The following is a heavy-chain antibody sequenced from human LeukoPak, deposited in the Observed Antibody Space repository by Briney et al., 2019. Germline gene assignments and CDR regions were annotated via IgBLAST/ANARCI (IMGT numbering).Heavy chain of an antibody. Sequence: GGSLRLPCVASGFTLSSYAVSWVRQAPGKGLQWVSSLGISGDYALYAGSVKGRFTISRDSSKNTLYLQMNRLGAEDTAVYYCARGGGGNSDFLTTYTGASLSFDYWGQGALVTVSS. V-gene: IGHV3-23*01. CDR2: LGISGDYA. J-gene: IGHJ4*02. CDR3: ARGGGGNSDFLTTYTGASLSFDY. D-gene: IGHD3-9*01. CDR1: GFTLSSYA.